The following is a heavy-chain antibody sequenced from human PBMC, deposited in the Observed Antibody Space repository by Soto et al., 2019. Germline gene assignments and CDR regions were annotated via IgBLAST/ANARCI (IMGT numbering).Heavy chain of an antibody. CDR2: INPSGGST. J-gene: IGHJ5*02. CDR1: GYTFTSYY. CDR3: ARDPINWNDQDSKYDH. Sequence: QVQLVQSGAEVKKPGASVKVSCKASGYTFTSYYMHWVRQAPGQGLEWMGIINPSGGSTSYAQKFQGRVTMSMETSTSTVYKELRSLRSEDTAVYYCARDPINWNDQDSKYDHWGQGTLVTVSS. D-gene: IGHD1-1*01. V-gene: IGHV1-46*03.